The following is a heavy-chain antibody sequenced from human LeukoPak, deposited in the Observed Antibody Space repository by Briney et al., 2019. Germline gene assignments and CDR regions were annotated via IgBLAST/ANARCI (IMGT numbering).Heavy chain of an antibody. V-gene: IGHV1-69*05. CDR3: ARGAWSPTAYYYYYMDV. CDR1: GGTFSSYA. J-gene: IGHJ6*03. Sequence: ASVKVSCKASGGTFSSYAISWVRQAPGQGLEWVGGIIPIFGTANYAQKFQGRVTITTDESTSTAYMELSSLRSEDTAVYYCARGAWSPTAYYYYYMDVWGKGTTVTVSS. CDR2: IIPIFGTA. D-gene: IGHD3-3*01.